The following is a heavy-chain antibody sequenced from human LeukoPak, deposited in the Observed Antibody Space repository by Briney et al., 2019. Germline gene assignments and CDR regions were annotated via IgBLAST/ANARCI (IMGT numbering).Heavy chain of an antibody. CDR3: AREGLTGSFDY. CDR1: GGSIRGYY. Sequence: ASETLSLTCTVSGGSIRGYYWSWVRQSPGEGLEWIGYISYSGGTNFNPSLKSRVTISVDTSKNQFSLKLSSLTAADTAVYYCAREGLTGSFDYWGQGTLVTVSS. V-gene: IGHV4-59*01. D-gene: IGHD7-27*01. J-gene: IGHJ4*02. CDR2: ISYSGGT.